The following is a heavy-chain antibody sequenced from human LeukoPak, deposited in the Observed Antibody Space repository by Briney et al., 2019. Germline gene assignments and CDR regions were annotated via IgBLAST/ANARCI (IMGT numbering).Heavy chain of an antibody. Sequence: GGSLRLSCAASGFTFTSYAINWVRQAPGRGLEWVSFISSTTKTIYYADSVKGRFTISRDNAKNSLYLQMNSLRAEDTAVYYCASIAAAGTSDAFDIWGQGTMVTVSS. CDR3: ASIAAAGTSDAFDI. D-gene: IGHD6-13*01. CDR1: GFTFTSYA. V-gene: IGHV3-48*04. J-gene: IGHJ3*02. CDR2: ISSTTKTI.